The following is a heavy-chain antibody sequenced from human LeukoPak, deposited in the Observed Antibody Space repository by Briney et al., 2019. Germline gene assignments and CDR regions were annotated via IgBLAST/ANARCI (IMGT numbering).Heavy chain of an antibody. V-gene: IGHV1-2*06. CDR3: ARVAFSGSYWGAFDY. Sequence: AASVKVSXKASGYTFTGYYMHWVRQAPGQGLEWMGRINPNSGGTNYAQKFQGRVTMTRDTSISTAYMELSRLRSDDTAVYYCARVAFSGSYWGAFDYWGQGTLVTVSS. J-gene: IGHJ4*02. D-gene: IGHD1-26*01. CDR2: INPNSGGT. CDR1: GYTFTGYY.